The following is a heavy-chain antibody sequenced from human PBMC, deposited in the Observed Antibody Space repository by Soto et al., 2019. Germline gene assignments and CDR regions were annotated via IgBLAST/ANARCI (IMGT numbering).Heavy chain of an antibody. Sequence: QVQLVQSGAEVKKPGASVKVSCKASGYTFTSYDINWVRQATGQGLEWMGWMNPNSGNTGYAQKFQGRVTMTRNTSISTAYMELSSLRSEYTAVYYCASSYCSSTSCYTDNDAFDIWGQGTMVTVSS. CDR3: ASSYCSSTSCYTDNDAFDI. CDR1: GYTFTSYD. CDR2: MNPNSGNT. D-gene: IGHD2-2*02. J-gene: IGHJ3*02. V-gene: IGHV1-8*01.